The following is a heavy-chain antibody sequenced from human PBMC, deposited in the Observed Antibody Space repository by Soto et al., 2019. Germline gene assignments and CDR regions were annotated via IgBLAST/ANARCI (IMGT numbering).Heavy chain of an antibody. Sequence: GESLMISCKGSGYSFTSYWITWVRQMPGKGLEWMGRIDPSDSYTNYSPSFQGHVTISADKSISTAYLQWSSLKASDTAMYYCARLAMASRRGYYGMDVWGQGTTVTVSS. CDR1: GYSFTSYW. D-gene: IGHD3-16*01. J-gene: IGHJ6*02. CDR3: ARLAMASRRGYYGMDV. V-gene: IGHV5-10-1*01. CDR2: IDPSDSYT.